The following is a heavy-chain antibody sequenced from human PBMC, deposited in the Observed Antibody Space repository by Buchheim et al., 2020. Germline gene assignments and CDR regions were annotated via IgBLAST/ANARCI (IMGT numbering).Heavy chain of an antibody. D-gene: IGHD3-22*01. CDR3: MSRGGYYDRSGPAYYYYGMDV. CDR1: GGTFSSSD. J-gene: IGHJ6*02. CDR2: IIPILGTP. V-gene: IGHV1-69*01. Sequence: QEQVVQSGAEVKEPGSSVKVSCRASGGTFSSSDISWVRQAPGQGLEWMGGIIPILGTPNYAQSFQGRVTITADASATTAYLELSSLRSDDTAVYYCMSRGGYYDRSGPAYYYYGMDVWGQGTT.